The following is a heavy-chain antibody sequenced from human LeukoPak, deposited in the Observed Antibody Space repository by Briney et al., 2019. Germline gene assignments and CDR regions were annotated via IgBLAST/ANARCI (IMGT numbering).Heavy chain of an antibody. V-gene: IGHV6-1*01. D-gene: IGHD2-15*01. J-gene: IGHJ4*02. CDR3: ARSRRGCSGGNCYSLTGDFDY. CDR1: GDSVSSNSAA. CDR2: TYYRSKWYN. Sequence: SQTLSLTCAISGDSVSSNSAAWNWIRQSPSRGLEWLGRTYYRSKWYNDYAVSVKSRITINPDTSKNQFSLKLSSVTAADTAVYYCARSRRGCSGGNCYSLTGDFDYWGQGTLVTVSS.